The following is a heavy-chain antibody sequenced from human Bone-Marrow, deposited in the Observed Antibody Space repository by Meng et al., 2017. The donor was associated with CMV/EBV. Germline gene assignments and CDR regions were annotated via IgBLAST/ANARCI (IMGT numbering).Heavy chain of an antibody. CDR1: RASISSFY. Sequence: GSLRLSCTISRASISSFYWSWIRQPPGKGLQWIGYVSDNGSAKYNPSLESRGTISRDRSRNQFYLNLNSVTAADTAMYFCARGTGTTQHYFDYWGQGTLVTVSS. CDR3: ARGTGTTQHYFDY. J-gene: IGHJ4*02. D-gene: IGHD1-1*01. V-gene: IGHV4-59*01. CDR2: VSDNGSA.